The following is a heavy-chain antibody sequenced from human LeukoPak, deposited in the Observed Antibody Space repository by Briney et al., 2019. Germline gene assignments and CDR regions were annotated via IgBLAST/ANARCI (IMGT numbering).Heavy chain of an antibody. CDR1: GYTFTDYY. J-gene: IGHJ6*03. CDR2: VDPEDGET. CDR3: ATPSQKDYYDSSGYSSYYMDV. V-gene: IGHV1-69-2*01. Sequence: ASVKISCKVSGYTFTDYYMHWVQQAPGKGLEWMGRVDPEDGETIYAEKFQGRVTITADTSTDTAYMELSSLRSEDTAVYYCATPSQKDYYDSSGYSSYYMDVWGKGTTVTVSS. D-gene: IGHD3-22*01.